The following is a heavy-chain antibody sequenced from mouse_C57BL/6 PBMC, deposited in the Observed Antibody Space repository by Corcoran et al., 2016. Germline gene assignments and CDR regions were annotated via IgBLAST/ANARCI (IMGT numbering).Heavy chain of an antibody. J-gene: IGHJ3*01. V-gene: IGHV1-19*01. CDR2: INPYNGGT. CDR3: PIDGLPPWFAY. Sequence: EVQLQQSGPVLVKPGASGKMSCKASGYTFTDYYMNWVKQSHGKSLEWIGVINPYNGGTSYNQKFKGKATLTVDKSSSTAYMELNSLTSEDSAVYYCPIDGLPPWFAYWGQGTLVTVSA. D-gene: IGHD2-3*01. CDR1: GYTFTDYY.